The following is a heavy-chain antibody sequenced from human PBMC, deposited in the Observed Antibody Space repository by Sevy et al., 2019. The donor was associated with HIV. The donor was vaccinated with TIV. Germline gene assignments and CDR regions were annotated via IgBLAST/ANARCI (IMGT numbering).Heavy chain of an antibody. J-gene: IGHJ4*02. CDR3: AKDLERITMVRGVIMGTFDY. CDR1: GFTFSSYA. Sequence: GGSLRLSCAASGFTFSSYAMSWVRQAPGKGLEWVSAISGRGGSTYYADSVKGRFTITRDNSKNTLYLQMNSLRAEDTAVYYCAKDLERITMVRGVIMGTFDYWGQGTLVTVSS. D-gene: IGHD3-10*01. CDR2: ISGRGGST. V-gene: IGHV3-23*01.